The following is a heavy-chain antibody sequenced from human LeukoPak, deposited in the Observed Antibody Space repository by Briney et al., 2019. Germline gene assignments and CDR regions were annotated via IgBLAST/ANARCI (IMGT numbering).Heavy chain of an antibody. CDR1: GFTFSSYE. D-gene: IGHD3-9*01. CDR2: ISSSGSTI. V-gene: IGHV3-48*03. J-gene: IGHJ4*02. CDR3: ARGITIFFDY. Sequence: GGSLRLSCAASGFTFSSYEMNWVRQAPGKGLEWVSYISSSGSTIYYADSVKGRFTISRDNAKNSLYLEMNSLRAEDTAVYYCARGITIFFDYWGQGTLVTVSS.